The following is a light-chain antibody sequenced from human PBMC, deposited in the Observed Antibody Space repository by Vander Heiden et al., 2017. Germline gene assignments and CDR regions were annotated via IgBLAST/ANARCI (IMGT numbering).Light chain of an antibody. Sequence: QSVLTPPPSASGTPWQTVTISCSGSSSNIGSNTVNWYQQLPGTAPKLLILINNQRTSGVPDRFSCSNSGTSDSPAISGLQSEDEAEYDCSAWADSMNGRLVFGGGTKLTVL. CDR1: SSNIGSNT. V-gene: IGLV1-44*01. CDR3: SAWADSMNGRLV. CDR2: INN. J-gene: IGLJ2*01.